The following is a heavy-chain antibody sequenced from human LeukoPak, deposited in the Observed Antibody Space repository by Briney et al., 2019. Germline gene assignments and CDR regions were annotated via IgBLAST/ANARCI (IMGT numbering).Heavy chain of an antibody. J-gene: IGHJ5*02. CDR1: GFTFSSYA. V-gene: IGHV3-23*01. Sequence: PGGSLRLSCAASGFTFSSYAMSWVRQAPGKGLEWVSGFGSGGVDTHYADSVKGRFTISRDNSKNTLYLQMNSLRAEDTAVYYCARPTITTAGTRWFDPWGQGTLVTVSS. CDR3: ARPTITTAGTRWFDP. CDR2: FGSGGVDT. D-gene: IGHD6-13*01.